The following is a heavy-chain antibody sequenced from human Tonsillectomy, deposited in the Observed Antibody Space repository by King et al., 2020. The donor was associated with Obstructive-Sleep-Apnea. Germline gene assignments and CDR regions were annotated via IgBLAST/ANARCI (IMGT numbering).Heavy chain of an antibody. V-gene: IGHV3-48*04. CDR2: ISSSSTTI. Sequence: VQLVESGGGLVQPGGSLKLSCAASGFIFSSYSMNWVRQAPGKGLEWVSYISSSSTTIYYADSAKGRFTISRVNAKNSLFLQMNSLRAEDTAVYYCARDLEYYYDSSGYTDDAFDIWGQGTMVTVSS. J-gene: IGHJ3*02. D-gene: IGHD3-22*01. CDR1: GFIFSSYS. CDR3: ARDLEYYYDSSGYTDDAFDI.